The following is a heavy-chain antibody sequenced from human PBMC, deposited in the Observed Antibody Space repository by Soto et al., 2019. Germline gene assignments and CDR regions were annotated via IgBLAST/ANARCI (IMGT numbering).Heavy chain of an antibody. CDR3: AREIRVVATRHYYYYYMDV. D-gene: IGHD5-12*01. J-gene: IGHJ6*03. Sequence: QVQLVQSGAEVKKPGASVKVSCKASGYTFTSYDINWVRQATGQGLEWMGWMNPNSGNTGFAQKFQGRVTMTRNTSISTAYMELSSLRSEDTAVYYCAREIRVVATRHYYYYYMDVWGKGTTVTVSS. CDR2: MNPNSGNT. V-gene: IGHV1-8*01. CDR1: GYTFTSYD.